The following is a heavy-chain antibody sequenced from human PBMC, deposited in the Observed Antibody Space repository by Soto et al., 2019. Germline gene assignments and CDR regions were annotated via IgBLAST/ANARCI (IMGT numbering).Heavy chain of an antibody. CDR3: ARRQLGILYYFDY. J-gene: IGHJ4*02. CDR1: GGSISSSSYY. Sequence: QLQLQESGPGLVKPSETLSLTCTVSGGSISSSSYYWGWIRQPPGKVLEWIGSIYYSGSTYYNPSLKSRVPISVDTSKNQFSLKLSSVTAADTAVYYCARRQLGILYYFDYWGQGTLVTVSS. CDR2: IYYSGST. D-gene: IGHD7-27*01. V-gene: IGHV4-39*01.